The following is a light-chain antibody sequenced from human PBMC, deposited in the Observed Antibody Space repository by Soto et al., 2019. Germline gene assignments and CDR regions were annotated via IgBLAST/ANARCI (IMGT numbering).Light chain of an antibody. CDR3: QSYDSSLSAYG. J-gene: IGLJ1*01. CDR2: GNS. V-gene: IGLV1-40*01. CDR1: SSNIGAGYD. Sequence: QSALTQPPSVSGAPGQRVTISCTGSSSNIGAGYDVHWYQQLPGTAPKILIYGNSNRPSGVPNRFSGSKSGTSASLAITGLQAEDEADYYCQSYDSSLSAYGFGTGTKVTVL.